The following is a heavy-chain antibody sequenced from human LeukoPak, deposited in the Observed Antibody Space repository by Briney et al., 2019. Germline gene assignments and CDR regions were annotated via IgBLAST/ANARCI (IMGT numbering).Heavy chain of an antibody. CDR1: GFPFNAYW. V-gene: IGHV3-7*01. CDR3: ARAGSPGSVDY. J-gene: IGHJ4*02. CDR2: LNQGGSDK. Sequence: GGSLRLSCAASGFPFNAYWMSWVRQAPGKGLEWVAILNQGGSDKYYVDSVKGRFTISRDNAYNSLYLQMDSLRAEDTAVYCCARAGSPGSVDYWGRGTLVTVSS. D-gene: IGHD2-2*01.